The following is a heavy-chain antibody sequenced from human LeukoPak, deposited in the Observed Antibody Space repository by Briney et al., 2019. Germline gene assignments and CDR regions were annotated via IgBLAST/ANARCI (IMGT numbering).Heavy chain of an antibody. CDR1: GGSFSGYY. V-gene: IGHV4-34*01. Sequence: SETLSLTRAVYGGSFSGYYWSWIRQPPGKGLEWIGEINHSGSTNYNPSLKSRVTISVDTSKNQFSLKLSSVTAADTAVYYCVRRNYYFDYWGQGTLVTVSS. CDR2: INHSGST. CDR3: VRRNYYFDY. J-gene: IGHJ4*02.